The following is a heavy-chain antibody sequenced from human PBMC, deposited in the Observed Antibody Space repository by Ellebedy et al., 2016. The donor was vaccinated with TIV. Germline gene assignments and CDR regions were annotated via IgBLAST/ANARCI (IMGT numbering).Heavy chain of an antibody. D-gene: IGHD2-15*01. V-gene: IGHV4-59*01. CDR3: ARMAVVVVAAPPYYFDY. CDR2: IYYSGST. Sequence: MPSETLSLTCTVSGGSISSYYWSWIRQPPGKGLEWIGYIYYSGSTNYNPSLKSRVTISVDTSKNQFSLKLSSVTAADKAVYYCARMAVVVVAAPPYYFDYWGQGTLVTVSS. J-gene: IGHJ4*02. CDR1: GGSISSYY.